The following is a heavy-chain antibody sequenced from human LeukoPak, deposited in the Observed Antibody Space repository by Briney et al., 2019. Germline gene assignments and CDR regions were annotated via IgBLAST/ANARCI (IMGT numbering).Heavy chain of an antibody. CDR3: AKDLSQYVWGSYSSVDY. CDR1: GFTFSSYA. D-gene: IGHD3-16*01. V-gene: IGHV3-23*01. Sequence: PGASLRLSCAASGFTFSSYAMSWVRQAPGKGLEWVSAISGSGGSTYYADSVKGRFTISRDNSKNTLYLQMNSLRAEDTAVYYCAKDLSQYVWGSYSSVDYWGQGTLVTVSS. J-gene: IGHJ4*02. CDR2: ISGSGGST.